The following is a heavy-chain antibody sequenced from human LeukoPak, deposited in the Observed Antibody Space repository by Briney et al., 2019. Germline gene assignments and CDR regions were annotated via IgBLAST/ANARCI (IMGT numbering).Heavy chain of an antibody. V-gene: IGHV4-34*01. CDR2: INHSGST. Sequence: SETLSLTCAVYGGSFSGYYWSWIRQPPGKGLEWIGEINHSGSTNYNPSLKSRVTISVDTSKNQFSLMLNSVTAADTALYYCARGMWFDTLFSAFDVWGQGTMVSVSS. CDR1: GGSFSGYY. D-gene: IGHD3-10*01. CDR3: ARGMWFDTLFSAFDV. J-gene: IGHJ3*01.